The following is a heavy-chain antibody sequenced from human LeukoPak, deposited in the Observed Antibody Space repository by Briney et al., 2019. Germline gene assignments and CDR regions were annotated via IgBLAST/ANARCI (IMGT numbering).Heavy chain of an antibody. CDR2: IKSKTDGGTT. Sequence: GSLRLSCAASGFSFSNAWMSWVRQAPGKGLEWVGRIKSKTDGGTTEYAAPVKGRLNISRDESKNTLYLQMNSLKTEDTAVYYCATDSSSSSYYWGQGTLVTVSS. CDR1: GFSFSNAW. D-gene: IGHD6-6*01. CDR3: ATDSSSSSYY. V-gene: IGHV3-15*01. J-gene: IGHJ4*02.